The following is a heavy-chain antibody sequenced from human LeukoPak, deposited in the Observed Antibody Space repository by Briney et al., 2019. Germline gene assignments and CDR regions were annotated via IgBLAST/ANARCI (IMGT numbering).Heavy chain of an antibody. V-gene: IGHV1-2*02. D-gene: IGHD1-26*01. J-gene: IGHJ4*02. CDR2: INPNSGGT. CDR1: GYTFTGYY. Sequence: ASVKVSCKASGYTFTGYYMHWVRQAPGQGLEWMGGINPNSGGTNYAQKFQGRVTMTRDTSISTAYMELSRLRSDDTAVYYCARDSIVGATTCDYWGQGTLVTVSS. CDR3: ARDSIVGATTCDY.